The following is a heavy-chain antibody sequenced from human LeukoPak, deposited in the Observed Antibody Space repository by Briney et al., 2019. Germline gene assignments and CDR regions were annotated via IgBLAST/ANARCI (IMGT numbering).Heavy chain of an antibody. V-gene: IGHV3-48*02. CDR1: GGSISSGN. J-gene: IGHJ6*02. Sequence: GTLSLTCAVSGGSISSGNWWSWVRQAPGKGLEWVSYISAGSTSIYYADSVRGRFTISRHNAKNSLYLQMNSLRDEDTAVYYCGRTRTLDVWGQGTTVTVSS. CDR3: GRTRTLDV. CDR2: ISAGSTSI.